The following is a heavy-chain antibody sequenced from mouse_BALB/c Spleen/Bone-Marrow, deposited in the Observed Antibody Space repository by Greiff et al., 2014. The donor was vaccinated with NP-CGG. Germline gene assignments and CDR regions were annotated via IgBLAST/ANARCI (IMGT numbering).Heavy chain of an antibody. J-gene: IGHJ3*01. D-gene: IGHD2-3*01. CDR3: ARGGYDTSIFAY. V-gene: IGHV1-9*01. CDR1: GYTFSSYW. Sequence: VQLVESGAELMKPGASVKISCKATGYTFSSYWIEWVNQRPGHGLEWIGEILPGSGTTHYNEKFKDKATFTADTSSNTAYMQLSSLTSEDSAVYYCARGGYDTSIFAYWGQGTPVTVSA. CDR2: ILPGSGTT.